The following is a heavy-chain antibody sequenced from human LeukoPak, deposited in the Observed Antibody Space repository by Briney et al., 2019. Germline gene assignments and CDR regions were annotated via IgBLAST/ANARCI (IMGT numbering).Heavy chain of an antibody. CDR3: TTDLGGYFDWLPRG. J-gene: IGHJ4*02. CDR1: GFTFKIYA. V-gene: IGHV3-23*01. CDR2: VSNSGGRT. D-gene: IGHD3-9*01. Sequence: GGSLRLSCAASGFTFKIYAMSWVRQAPGRGLEWVSGVSNSGGRTYYADSVKGRFTISRDNSKNTLYLQMNSLRAEDTAVYYCTTDLGGYFDWLPRGWGQGTLVTVSS.